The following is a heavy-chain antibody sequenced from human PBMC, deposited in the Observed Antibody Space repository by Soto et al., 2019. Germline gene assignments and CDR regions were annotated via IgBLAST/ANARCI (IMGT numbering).Heavy chain of an antibody. V-gene: IGHV4-4*07. D-gene: IGHD6-13*01. J-gene: IGHJ5*02. Sequence: PSETLSLTCTLSGASMNSYQWSWIRQPAGKALEWIGHLHSSGSTNYNPSLKSRVTMSVDTSKNQFSLRLMSLTAADTAVYYCARDQGVAAAGITWFDPWGQGSLVTVSS. CDR2: LHSSGST. CDR3: ARDQGVAAAGITWFDP. CDR1: GASMNSYQ.